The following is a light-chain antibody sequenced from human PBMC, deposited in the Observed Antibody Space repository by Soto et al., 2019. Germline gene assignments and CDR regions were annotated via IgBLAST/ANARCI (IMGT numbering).Light chain of an antibody. V-gene: IGLV3-1*01. CDR2: QDS. J-gene: IGLJ2*01. CDR1: KLGDKY. Sequence: SYELTQPPSVSVSPGQTASITCSGDKLGDKYACWYQQKPGQSPVLVIYQDSKRPSGIPERFSGSNSGNTATLTISGTQAMDEADYYCQAWDSSTWGFGGATKLTVL. CDR3: QAWDSSTWG.